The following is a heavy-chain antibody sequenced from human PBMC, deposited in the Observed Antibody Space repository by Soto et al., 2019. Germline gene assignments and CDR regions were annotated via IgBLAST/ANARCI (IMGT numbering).Heavy chain of an antibody. CDR2: ISYDGSIK. CDR3: AREYGSGSSCDF. D-gene: IGHD3-10*01. J-gene: IGHJ4*02. Sequence: QVQLGESGGGVVQPGRSLRLSCAVFGLTFSSYSMHWVRQAPGKGLEWVALISYDGSIKYYADSVKGRFTISRDNSKNTLFLQMNSLKTEDTAVYYCAREYGSGSSCDFWGQGTLVAVSS. V-gene: IGHV3-30-3*01. CDR1: GLTFSSYS.